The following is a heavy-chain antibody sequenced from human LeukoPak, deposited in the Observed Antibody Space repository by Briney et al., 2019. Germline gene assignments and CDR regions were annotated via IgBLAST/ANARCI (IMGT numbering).Heavy chain of an antibody. J-gene: IGHJ4*02. CDR3: VRGHGSGSSGHDY. CDR2: IYSDGST. Sequence: GGSLRLSCAASGFTVSSKYMSWVRQAPGKGLEWVSVIYSDGSTYYADSVKGRFIISRHNSKNTLYLQMNSLRAEDTAIYYCVRGHGSGSSGHDYWGQGTLVTVSS. CDR1: GFTVSSKY. D-gene: IGHD3-10*01. V-gene: IGHV3-53*04.